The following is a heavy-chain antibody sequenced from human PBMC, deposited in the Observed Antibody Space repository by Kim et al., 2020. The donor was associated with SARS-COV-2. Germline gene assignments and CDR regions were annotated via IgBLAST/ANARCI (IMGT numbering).Heavy chain of an antibody. CDR3: AREGGDVVVKYAFES. V-gene: IGHV1-69*13. Sequence: SVKVSCKSXGDTFSNFAISWVRQAPGQGLEWMGGIIPIFGSANYPQKFQGRVTITADESTTTVYMELSSLRSEDTAVYFCAREGGDVVVKYAFESWGQGTLVTVSS. D-gene: IGHD2-21*01. CDR2: IIPIFGSA. CDR1: GDTFSNFA. J-gene: IGHJ4*02.